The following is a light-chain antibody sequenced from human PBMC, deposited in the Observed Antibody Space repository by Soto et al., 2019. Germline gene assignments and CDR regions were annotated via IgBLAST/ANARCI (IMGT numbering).Light chain of an antibody. Sequence: DIVMTQTPLSLPVTPGEPASISCRSSQSLLDSHEYNYFDWYVQKPGQSPQLLIYLGSHRASGVPDRFSGSGSGTDFTLKISRVEAEDVGVYYCMQALQSPITFGQGTRLEIK. CDR2: LGS. CDR3: MQALQSPIT. J-gene: IGKJ5*01. V-gene: IGKV2-28*01. CDR1: QSLLDSHEYNY.